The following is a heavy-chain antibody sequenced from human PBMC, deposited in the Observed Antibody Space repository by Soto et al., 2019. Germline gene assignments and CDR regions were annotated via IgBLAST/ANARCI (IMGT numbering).Heavy chain of an antibody. V-gene: IGHV1-3*01. CDR3: AWRPAVDWTYYYYGMDV. Sequence: ASVKVSCKASGYTFTSYAMHWVRQAPGQRLEWMGWINAGNGNTKYSQKFQGRVTITRDTSASTAYMELSSLRSEDTAVYYCAWRPAVDWTYYYYGMDVWGQGTTVTVSS. J-gene: IGHJ6*02. CDR1: GYTFTSYA. CDR2: INAGNGNT. D-gene: IGHD6-19*01.